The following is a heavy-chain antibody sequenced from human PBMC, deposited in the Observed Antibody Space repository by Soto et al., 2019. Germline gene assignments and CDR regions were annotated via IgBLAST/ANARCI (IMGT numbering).Heavy chain of an antibody. Sequence: QVRLVESGGGLVKPGGSLRLSCAASGLTFSDCYMNWIRQAPGKGLEWVSHISSSGSSINYAGSVKGRFTISRDNAKNSLYLQMNSLRAEDTAMYYCARVRFGEWGYAMDVWGQGTTVTVSS. D-gene: IGHD3-10*01. J-gene: IGHJ6*02. V-gene: IGHV3-11*01. CDR1: GLTFSDCY. CDR3: ARVRFGEWGYAMDV. CDR2: ISSSGSSI.